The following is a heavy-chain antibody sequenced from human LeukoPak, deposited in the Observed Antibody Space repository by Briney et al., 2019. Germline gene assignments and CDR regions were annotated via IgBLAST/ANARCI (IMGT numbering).Heavy chain of an antibody. V-gene: IGHV4-31*03. Sequence: PSETLSLTCTVSGGSISSGGYYWSWIRQHPGKGLEWIGYIYYSGSTYYNPSLKSRVTISVDTSKNQFSLKLSSVTAADTAVYYCARSGDSSGYYPPSFYYFDYWGQGTLVTVSS. J-gene: IGHJ4*02. D-gene: IGHD3-22*01. CDR3: ARSGDSSGYYPPSFYYFDY. CDR1: GGSISSGGYY. CDR2: IYYSGST.